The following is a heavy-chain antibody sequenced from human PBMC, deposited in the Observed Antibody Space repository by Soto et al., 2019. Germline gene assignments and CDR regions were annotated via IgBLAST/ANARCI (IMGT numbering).Heavy chain of an antibody. CDR1: GFTFSNAW. J-gene: IGHJ4*02. Sequence: GGSLRLSCAASGFTFSNAWMNWVRQAPGKGLEWVGRIKSKTDGGTTDYAAPGKGRFTISRDDSKNTLFLQMNSLKTEDTAVYYCTTAPGGVMITFGGVIVGPVWYWGQGTLVTVSS. V-gene: IGHV3-15*07. D-gene: IGHD3-16*02. CDR3: TTAPGGVMITFGGVIVGPVWY. CDR2: IKSKTDGGTT.